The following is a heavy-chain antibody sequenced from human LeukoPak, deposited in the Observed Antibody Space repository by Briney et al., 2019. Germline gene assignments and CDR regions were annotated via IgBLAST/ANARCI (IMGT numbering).Heavy chain of an antibody. CDR1: GFTFSSYG. D-gene: IGHD2-8*02. J-gene: IGHJ4*02. CDR3: AKSHHHVLSDY. V-gene: IGHV3-30*18. CDR2: ISYDGSNK. Sequence: GGSLRLSCAASGFTFSSYGMHWVRQAPGKGLEWVAVISYDGSNKYYADSVKGRFTISRDNSKNTLYLQMNSLRAEDTAVYYCAKSHHHVLSDYWGQGTLVTVSS.